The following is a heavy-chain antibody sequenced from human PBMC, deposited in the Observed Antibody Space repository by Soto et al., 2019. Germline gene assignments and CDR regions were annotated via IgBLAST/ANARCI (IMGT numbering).Heavy chain of an antibody. J-gene: IGHJ6*03. CDR2: IYYSGST. D-gene: IGHD3-9*01. Sequence: SQPLSVACPVFSGSISDLYRRLIRHPPEKELKCTGYIYYSGSTNYNPSLKSRVTISVDTSKNQFSLKLSSVTAADTAVYYCARNYYDILTANRPYYYYYYMDVWGKGTTVTVSS. V-gene: IGHV4-59*08. CDR3: ARNYYDILTANRPYYYYYYMDV. CDR1: SGSISDLY.